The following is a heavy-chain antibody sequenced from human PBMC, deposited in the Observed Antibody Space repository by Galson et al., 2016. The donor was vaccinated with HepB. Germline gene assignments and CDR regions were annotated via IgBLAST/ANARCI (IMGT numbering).Heavy chain of an antibody. D-gene: IGHD4-17*01. CDR1: GDSIRSGGYY. Sequence: LSLTCTVSGDSIRSGGYYWSWIRQHPATGLEWIGYISSGGRTHYNPSLRSRLIMSLDTSKNQYSLRLASVTAADAAVYHCARGLPTVTLRSFDSWGQGTLVSVSS. V-gene: IGHV4-31*03. CDR3: ARGLPTVTLRSFDS. CDR2: ISSGGRT. J-gene: IGHJ4*02.